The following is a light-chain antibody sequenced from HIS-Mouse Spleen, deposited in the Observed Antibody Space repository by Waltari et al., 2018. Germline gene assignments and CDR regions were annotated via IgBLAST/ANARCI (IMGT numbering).Light chain of an antibody. J-gene: IGLJ3*02. CDR2: EGS. V-gene: IGLV2-23*01. Sequence: QSALTQPASGSGSPGQSITISCTGTSSDVGRYNLVSRYQRHPGKAPKLLIYEGSKRPSGVSNRFSGSKSGNTASLTISGLQAEDEADYYCCSYAGSSTYWVFGGGTKLTVL. CDR3: CSYAGSSTYWV. CDR1: SSDVGRYNL.